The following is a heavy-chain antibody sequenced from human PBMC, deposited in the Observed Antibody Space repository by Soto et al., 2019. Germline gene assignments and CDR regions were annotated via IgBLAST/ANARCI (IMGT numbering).Heavy chain of an antibody. CDR2: ISYDGSNI. CDR1: GLNFSSYG. J-gene: IGHJ4*02. CDR3: VTGRIQLWLALFY. D-gene: IGHD5-18*01. Sequence: QVQLVESGGGVVQPGRSLRLSCAASGLNFSSYGMHWVRQAPGMGLECVAVISYDGSNIYYADAVKGRVTISRLNSGYTLYRQMNSPRAEDTAVYYCVTGRIQLWLALFYWAQGTLVSVPS. V-gene: IGHV3-30*03.